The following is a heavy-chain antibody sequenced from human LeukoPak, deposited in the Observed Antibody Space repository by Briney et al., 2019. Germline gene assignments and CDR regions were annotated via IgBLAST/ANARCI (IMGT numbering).Heavy chain of an antibody. Sequence: PGGSLRLSCAASGFTFSGSAMHWVRQASGKGLEWVGRIRSKANSYATAYAASVKGRFTISRDDSKNTAYLQMNSLKTEDTAVYYCTRPTYYYILTGYYAPGPWGQGTLVTVSS. CDR2: IRSKANSYAT. CDR3: TRPTYYYILTGYYAPGP. CDR1: GFTFSGSA. J-gene: IGHJ5*02. D-gene: IGHD3-9*01. V-gene: IGHV3-73*01.